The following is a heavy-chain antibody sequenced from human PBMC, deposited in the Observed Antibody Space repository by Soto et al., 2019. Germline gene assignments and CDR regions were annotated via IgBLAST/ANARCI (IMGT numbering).Heavy chain of an antibody. CDR2: IYYSGST. V-gene: IGHV4-39*01. CDR1: GGSISSSSYY. CDR3: ARGPLRFLKRLGGMDV. J-gene: IGHJ6*02. Sequence: QLQLQESGPGLVKPSETLSLTCTVSGGSISSSSYYWGWIRQPPGKGLEWIGSIYYSGSTYYNPSLKSRVTISVDTSKNQFSLKLSSVTAADTAVHYCARGPLRFLKRLGGMDVWGQGTTVTVSS. D-gene: IGHD3-3*01.